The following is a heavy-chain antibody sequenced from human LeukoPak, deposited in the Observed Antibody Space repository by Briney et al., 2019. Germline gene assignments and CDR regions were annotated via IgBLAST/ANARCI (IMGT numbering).Heavy chain of an antibody. Sequence: SETLSLTCAVYGGSFSGYYWSWIRQPPGKWLEWIGEINHSGSTNYNPSLKSRVTISVDTSKNQFSLKLSSVTAADTAVYYCARAPSSWTYNYYYYYMDVWGKGTTVTVSS. CDR1: GGSFSGYY. CDR2: INHSGST. CDR3: ARAPSSWTYNYYYYYMDV. V-gene: IGHV4-34*01. D-gene: IGHD6-13*01. J-gene: IGHJ6*03.